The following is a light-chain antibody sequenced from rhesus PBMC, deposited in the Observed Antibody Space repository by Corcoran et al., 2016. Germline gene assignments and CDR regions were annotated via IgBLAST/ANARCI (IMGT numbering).Light chain of an antibody. J-gene: IGKJ2*01. CDR3: QQHNSNPYS. CDR2: AAS. V-gene: IGKV1-33*02. CDR1: QGISNW. Sequence: DIQMTQSPSSLSASVGDRVTITCQASQGISNWLAWYQQKQGKAPKLLIYAASSLQSGVPSRFSGSGSGTEFTLPISSLQPEDFATYYCQQHNSNPYSFGQGTKVEIK.